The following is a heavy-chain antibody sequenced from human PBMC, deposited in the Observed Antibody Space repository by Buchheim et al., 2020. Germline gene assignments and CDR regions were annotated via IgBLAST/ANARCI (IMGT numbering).Heavy chain of an antibody. CDR1: GGSFSGYY. CDR2: INHSGST. Sequence: QVQLQQWGAGLLKPSETLSLTCAVSGGSFSGYYWSWIRQPPGKGLEWIGEINHSGSTNYNPSLKSRVTISVDTSKNQFSLKLSSVTAADTAVYYCAIDYDSSGYYPLDYWGQGTL. D-gene: IGHD3-22*01. V-gene: IGHV4-34*01. CDR3: AIDYDSSGYYPLDY. J-gene: IGHJ4*02.